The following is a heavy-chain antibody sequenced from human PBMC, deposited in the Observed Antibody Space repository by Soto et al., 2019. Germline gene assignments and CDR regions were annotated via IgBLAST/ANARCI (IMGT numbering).Heavy chain of an antibody. CDR3: ARELATGGGSAGFDY. J-gene: IGHJ4*02. CDR1: GDTFTANY. Sequence: QVQLLQSGAEVKKPGASVKVSCKASGDTFTANYIHWVRQAPGQGFEWMGWINPKNGGTKYPQEFPVRCTITRATSLSTVYMSLTRLTSDDTAGYYCARELATGGGSAGFDYWGQGTLVTVSS. V-gene: IGHV1-2*02. D-gene: IGHD1-26*01. CDR2: INPKNGGT.